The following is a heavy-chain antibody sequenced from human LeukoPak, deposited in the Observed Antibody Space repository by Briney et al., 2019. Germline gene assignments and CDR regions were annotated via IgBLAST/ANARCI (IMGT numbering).Heavy chain of an antibody. Sequence: GGSLRLSCAASGFTFSSYAMSWVRQAPGKGLEWVSGTSGSGGSTYYAGSVKGRFTISRDNSNNTLYLQMNSLRVEDTAVYYCAKNSGSQCYSHLDSWGQGTLVTVSS. V-gene: IGHV3-23*01. CDR1: GFTFSSYA. CDR2: TSGSGGST. D-gene: IGHD2-15*01. CDR3: AKNSGSQCYSHLDS. J-gene: IGHJ4*02.